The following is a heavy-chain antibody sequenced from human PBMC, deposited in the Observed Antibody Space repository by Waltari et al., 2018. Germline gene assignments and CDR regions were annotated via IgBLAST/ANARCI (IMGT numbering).Heavy chain of an antibody. J-gene: IGHJ4*02. CDR2: IRSKANSYAT. CDR1: GFTFSGSA. CDR3: TRSKSYGDYDFDY. Sequence: EVQLVESGGGLVQPGGSLKLSCAASGFTFSGSAMHWVRQASGKGLEWVGRIRSKANSYATAHAASVKGRFTISRDDSKNTAYLQMNSLKTEDTAVYYCTRSKSYGDYDFDYWGQGTLVIVSS. D-gene: IGHD4-17*01. V-gene: IGHV3-73*02.